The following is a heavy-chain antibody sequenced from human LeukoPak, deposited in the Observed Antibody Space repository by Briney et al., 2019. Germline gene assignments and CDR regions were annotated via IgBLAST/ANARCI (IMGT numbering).Heavy chain of an antibody. D-gene: IGHD6-19*01. V-gene: IGHV3-23*01. CDR2: ISSGAST. Sequence: PGGSLRLSCAASGFTFSNYAMSWVRQAPEKGLEWVSAISSGASTYYTDSVKGRFTISRDNSKDTLYLQMNSLRAEDTAVYYCAKDRSSGWTNWFDPWGQGTLATVSS. CDR1: GFTFSNYA. J-gene: IGHJ5*02. CDR3: AKDRSSGWTNWFDP.